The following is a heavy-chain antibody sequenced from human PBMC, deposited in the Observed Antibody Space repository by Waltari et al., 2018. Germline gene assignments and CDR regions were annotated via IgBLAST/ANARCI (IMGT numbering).Heavy chain of an antibody. CDR2: IYHSGIT. J-gene: IGHJ4*02. D-gene: IGHD1-20*01. CDR1: GYSISSGYY. CDR3: ARDTPAPRITGATSVDY. Sequence: QVQLQESGPGLVKPSETLSLTCSVPGYSISSGYYSGWIRQPPGKGLEWIGSIYHSGITFYNPSLKSRVTISVDTSKNQFSLKLSSVTAADTAVYYCARDTPAPRITGATSVDYWGQGTLVTVSS. V-gene: IGHV4-38-2*02.